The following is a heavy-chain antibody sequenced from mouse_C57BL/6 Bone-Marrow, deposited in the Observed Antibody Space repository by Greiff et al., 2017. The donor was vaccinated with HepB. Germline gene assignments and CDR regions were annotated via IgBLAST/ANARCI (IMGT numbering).Heavy chain of an antibody. J-gene: IGHJ2*01. V-gene: IGHV5-12*01. Sequence: EVKLVESGGGLVQPGGSLKLSCAASGFTFSDYYMYWVRQTPEKRLEWVAYISNGGGSTYYPDTVKGRFTISRDNAKNTLYLQMSRLKSEDTAMYYCARSTMITHFDYWGQGTTLTVSS. CDR2: ISNGGGST. CDR3: ARSTMITHFDY. D-gene: IGHD2-4*01. CDR1: GFTFSDYY.